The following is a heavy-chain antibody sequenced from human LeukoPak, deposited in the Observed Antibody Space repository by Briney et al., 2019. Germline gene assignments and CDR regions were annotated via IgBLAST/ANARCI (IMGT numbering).Heavy chain of an antibody. V-gene: IGHV3-64*01. Sequence: GGSLRLSCAASGFTFSSYAMHWVRQAPGKGLEYVSAISSNGGSTYYANSVKGRFTISRDNSKNTLYLQMGSLRAEDMAVYYCARDTGRTYSYDSSGNVDYWGQGTLATVSS. J-gene: IGHJ4*02. CDR3: ARDTGRTYSYDSSGNVDY. CDR2: ISSNGGST. D-gene: IGHD3-22*01. CDR1: GFTFSSYA.